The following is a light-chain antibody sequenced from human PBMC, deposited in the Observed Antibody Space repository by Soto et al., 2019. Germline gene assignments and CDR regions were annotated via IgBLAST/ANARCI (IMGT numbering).Light chain of an antibody. CDR1: QSISSSY. J-gene: IGKJ1*01. CDR2: GAS. CDR3: HQYGSAPAWT. V-gene: IGKV3-20*01. Sequence: EIVLTQSPGTLSLFPGERATLSCRASQSISSSYLAWYQQKPGQAPRLLIYGASSRATGIPDRFSGAGSATDFTLTISRLQPEDLPVYYCHQYGSAPAWTFGQGTKVEIK.